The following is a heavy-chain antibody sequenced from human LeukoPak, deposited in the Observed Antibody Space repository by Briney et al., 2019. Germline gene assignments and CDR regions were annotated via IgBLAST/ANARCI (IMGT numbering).Heavy chain of an antibody. CDR3: AKGVGGSANYYYMDV. CDR1: GFAFSRHG. Sequence: PGGSLRLSFAASGFAFSRHGIHWVCQAPGKGLEWVAFIPYDGSNKFYADSVKGRFTISRDNSKNTLYLQMNSLRVEDTAVYYCAKGVGGSANYYYMDVWGKGTTVTVSS. CDR2: IPYDGSNK. J-gene: IGHJ6*03. D-gene: IGHD3-10*01. V-gene: IGHV3-30*02.